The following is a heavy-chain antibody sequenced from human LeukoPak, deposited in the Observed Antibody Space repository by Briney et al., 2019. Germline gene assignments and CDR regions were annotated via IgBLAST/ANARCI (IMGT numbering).Heavy chain of an antibody. Sequence: GGSLRLSCAASGFTFSSYGMHWVRQAPGKGLEWVAVIWFDGSNKYYADSVKGRFTISRDNSKNTLYLQMSSLRADDTAVYYCAKGSASSSGYHAVNWGQGTLVTVSS. J-gene: IGHJ4*02. CDR2: IWFDGSNK. D-gene: IGHD3-22*01. CDR3: AKGSASSSGYHAVN. V-gene: IGHV3-33*06. CDR1: GFTFSSYG.